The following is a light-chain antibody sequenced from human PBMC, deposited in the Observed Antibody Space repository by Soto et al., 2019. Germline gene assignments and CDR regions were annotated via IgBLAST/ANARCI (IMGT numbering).Light chain of an antibody. CDR2: ATS. V-gene: IGKV3-11*01. CDR3: QQRSNWPPSIT. Sequence: EIVMTQSPATLSVSPGEEATLSCRASQSVGSSLAWYQQKLGQAPRILIYATSTRATGIPARFSGSGSGTDFTLTISSLEPEDFAVYYCQQRSNWPPSITFGQGTRLEIK. J-gene: IGKJ5*01. CDR1: QSVGSS.